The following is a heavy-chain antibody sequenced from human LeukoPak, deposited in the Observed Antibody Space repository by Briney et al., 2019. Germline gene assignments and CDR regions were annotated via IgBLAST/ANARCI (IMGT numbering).Heavy chain of an antibody. CDR3: ARGRGFDY. Sequence: SSETLSLTCIVSGYSISSGYYWGWIRQPPGKGLEWIGMIHHSGSTYYNPSLKSRVTISGDTSKNQFSLKLISVTAADTAVYYCARGRGFDYWGQGTLVAVSS. V-gene: IGHV4-38-2*02. J-gene: IGHJ4*02. CDR1: GYSISSGYY. CDR2: IHHSGST.